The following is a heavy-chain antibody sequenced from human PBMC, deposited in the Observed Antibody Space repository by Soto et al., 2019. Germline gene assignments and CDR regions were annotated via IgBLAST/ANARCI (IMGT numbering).Heavy chain of an antibody. D-gene: IGHD2-15*01. J-gene: IGHJ4*02. CDR1: GGTFSSYA. V-gene: IGHV1-69*13. CDR2: IIPIFGTA. Sequence: SVKVSCKASGGTFSSYAISWVRQAPGQGLEWMGGIIPIFGTANYAQKFQGRVTITADESTSTAYMELSSLRSEDTAVYYCERVLVLPAGAFDFWGQGTLGTVSS. CDR3: ERVLVLPAGAFDF.